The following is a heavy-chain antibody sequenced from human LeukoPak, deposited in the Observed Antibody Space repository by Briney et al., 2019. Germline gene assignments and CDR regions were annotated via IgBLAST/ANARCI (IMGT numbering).Heavy chain of an antibody. CDR3: ARALGDDYSNP. Sequence: ASVKVSCKASGYTFTSFYMRWVRQAPGQGLEWMGIINPSGGSTSYAQKFQGRVTMTRDTSTSTVYMELSSLRSEDTAVYYCARALGDDYSNPWGQGTLVTVSS. CDR1: GYTFTSFY. J-gene: IGHJ5*02. CDR2: INPSGGST. V-gene: IGHV1-46*01. D-gene: IGHD4-11*01.